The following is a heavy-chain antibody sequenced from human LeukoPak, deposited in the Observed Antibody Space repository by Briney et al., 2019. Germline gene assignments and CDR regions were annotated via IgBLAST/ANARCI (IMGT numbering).Heavy chain of an antibody. CDR2: IYYTGST. D-gene: IGHD2-2*01. V-gene: IGHV4-39*07. Sequence: PSETLSLTCTVPGASISSSSYYWGWIRQPPGKGLEWIGNIYYTGSTYYNPSLKGRVTISVNTSQNQFSLKLSSVTAADTAVYYCARDRWGYCSSTSCGNWFDPWGQGTLVTVSS. CDR3: ARDRWGYCSSTSCGNWFDP. CDR1: GASISSSSYY. J-gene: IGHJ5*02.